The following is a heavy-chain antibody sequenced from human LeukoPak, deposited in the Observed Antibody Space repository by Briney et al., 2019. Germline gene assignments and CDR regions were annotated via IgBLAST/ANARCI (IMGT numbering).Heavy chain of an antibody. J-gene: IGHJ4*02. Sequence: SETLSLTCTVSGGSISSSSYYWGWIHQPPGKGLEWIGSIYYSGSTYYNPSLKSRVTISVDTSKNQFSLKLSSVTAADTAVYYCARDVRLHGDLRFDYWGQGTLVTVSS. CDR1: GGSISSSSYY. V-gene: IGHV4-39*07. D-gene: IGHD4-17*01. CDR2: IYYSGST. CDR3: ARDVRLHGDLRFDY.